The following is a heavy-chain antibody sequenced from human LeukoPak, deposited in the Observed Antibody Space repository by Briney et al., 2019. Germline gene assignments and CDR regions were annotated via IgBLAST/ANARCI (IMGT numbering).Heavy chain of an antibody. V-gene: IGHV5-51*01. Sequence: GESLKISCQGSGYSFSNYWIGWVRQMPEKGLEWMGFIYPGDSDTRYSPSFQGQVTISADKSISTAYLQWSSLKASDTAMYYCARTESITIFGVVIWDWFDPWGQGTLVTVSS. CDR1: GYSFSNYW. J-gene: IGHJ5*02. CDR3: ARTESITIFGVVIWDWFDP. D-gene: IGHD3-3*01. CDR2: IYPGDSDT.